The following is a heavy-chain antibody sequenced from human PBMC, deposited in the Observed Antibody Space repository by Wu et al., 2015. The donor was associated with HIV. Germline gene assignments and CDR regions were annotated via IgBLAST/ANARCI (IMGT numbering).Heavy chain of an antibody. CDR3: ARELDYDILTGQSQGAFDI. V-gene: IGHV1-69*05. D-gene: IGHD3-9*01. Sequence: QVQLVQSGAEVKKPGSSVKVSCKASGGTFSNYAIRWVRQGPGQGLEWMGGITPIFGTSNYAKKFQGRVTITTDESTSTAYMELNSLRSEDTAVYYCARELDYDILTGQSQGAFDIWGQGTMVTVSS. CDR2: ITPIFGTS. J-gene: IGHJ3*02. CDR1: GGTFSNYA.